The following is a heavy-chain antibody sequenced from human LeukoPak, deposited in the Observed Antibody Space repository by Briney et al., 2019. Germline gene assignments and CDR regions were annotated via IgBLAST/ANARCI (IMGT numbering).Heavy chain of an antibody. V-gene: IGHV3-23*01. CDR1: GFTFITYA. Sequence: QSGGSLRLSCAASGFTFITYAMTWVRQAPGKGLEWVSVISASGGGTYYADSVKGRFTISRDNAKNSLYLQTNSLRAEDTAVYYCAREVGATTRPFDYWGQGTLVTVSS. D-gene: IGHD1-26*01. CDR2: ISASGGGT. CDR3: AREVGATTRPFDY. J-gene: IGHJ4*02.